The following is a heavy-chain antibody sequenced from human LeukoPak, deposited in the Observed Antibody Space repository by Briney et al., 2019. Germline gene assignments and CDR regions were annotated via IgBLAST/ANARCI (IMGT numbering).Heavy chain of an antibody. D-gene: IGHD3-22*01. CDR1: GFTFSSYS. CDR2: ISSSSSYI. Sequence: GGSLRLSCAASGFTFSSYSMNWVRQAPGKWLEWVSSISSSSSYIYYADSVKGRFTISRDNAKNSLYLQMNSLRAEDTAVYYCARTPSYYYDSSGYYYFPFDYWGQGTLVTVSS. J-gene: IGHJ4*02. V-gene: IGHV3-21*01. CDR3: ARTPSYYYDSSGYYYFPFDY.